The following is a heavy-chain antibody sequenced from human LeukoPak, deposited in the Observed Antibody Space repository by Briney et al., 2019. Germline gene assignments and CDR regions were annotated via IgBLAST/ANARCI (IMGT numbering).Heavy chain of an antibody. J-gene: IGHJ6*02. D-gene: IGHD3-10*01. CDR3: ATEGQDWDGSTPGASEPWSPSPQYGMDV. Sequence: GGSLRLSCAVSRFTFRTYDIKWGRQVTGEGLAWVSIIDTRGDTCYPGSAKGRFTLSIEKVKDCCCLQMNSLRDGDTALYNCATEGQDWDGSTPGASEPWSPSPQYGMDVWGQGTTVTVSS. CDR1: RFTFRTYD. CDR2: IDTRGDT. V-gene: IGHV3-13*01.